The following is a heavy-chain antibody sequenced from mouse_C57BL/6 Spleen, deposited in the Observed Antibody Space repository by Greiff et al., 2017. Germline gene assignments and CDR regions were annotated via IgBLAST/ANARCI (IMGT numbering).Heavy chain of an antibody. CDR2: IHPNSGST. D-gene: IGHD1-1*01. J-gene: IGHJ3*01. Sequence: QVQLQQPGAELVKPGASVKLSCKASGYTFTSYWMHWVKQRPGKGLEWIGMIHPNSGSTNYNEKFKSKATLTVDKSSSTAYMQLSSLTSEDSAVYYCARSGYGSSNWFAYWGQGTLVTVSA. CDR1: GYTFTSYW. CDR3: ARSGYGSSNWFAY. V-gene: IGHV1-64*01.